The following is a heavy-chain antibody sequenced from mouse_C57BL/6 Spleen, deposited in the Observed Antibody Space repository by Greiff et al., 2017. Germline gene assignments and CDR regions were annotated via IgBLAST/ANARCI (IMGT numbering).Heavy chain of an antibody. CDR1: GYTFTDYY. CDR2: INPNNGGT. J-gene: IGHJ1*03. Sequence: EVQLQQSGPELVKPGASVKISCKASGYTFTDYYMNWVKQSHGKSLEWIGDINPNNGGTSYNQKFKGKATLTVDKSSSTAYMELRSLTSEDSAVYYCARRGLDGYFVWYCDVWGTGTTVTVSS. V-gene: IGHV1-26*01. D-gene: IGHD2-3*01. CDR3: ARRGLDGYFVWYCDV.